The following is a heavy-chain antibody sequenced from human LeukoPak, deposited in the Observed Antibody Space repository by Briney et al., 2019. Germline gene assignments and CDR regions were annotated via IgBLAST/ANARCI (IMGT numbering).Heavy chain of an antibody. CDR3: ARTTEDCNSASCYQYCFDP. Sequence: SETLSLTCAVSGGSISSGDYSWSWIRQPPGEGLEWIGFIYNSGNTYYNPSLKSRVTLSVDTSKNQFSLNLSSVTAADTAVYYCARTTEDCNSASCYQYCFDPWGQGTLVTVSS. J-gene: IGHJ5*02. D-gene: IGHD2-2*01. CDR1: GGSISSGDYS. CDR2: IYNSGNT. V-gene: IGHV4-30-4*07.